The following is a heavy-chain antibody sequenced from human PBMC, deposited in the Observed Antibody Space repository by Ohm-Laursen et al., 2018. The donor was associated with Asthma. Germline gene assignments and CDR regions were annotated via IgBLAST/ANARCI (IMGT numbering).Heavy chain of an antibody. V-gene: IGHV4-31*03. CDR3: ARDRGEMATVNWFDP. J-gene: IGHJ5*02. Sequence: SETLSLTRTVSGGSISSGGYYWSWIRQHPGKGLEWIGYIYYSGSTNYNPSLKSRVTISVDTSKNQFSLKLSSVTAADTAVYYCARDRGEMATVNWFDPWGQGTLVTVSS. CDR2: IYYSGST. D-gene: IGHD5-24*01. CDR1: GGSISSGGYY.